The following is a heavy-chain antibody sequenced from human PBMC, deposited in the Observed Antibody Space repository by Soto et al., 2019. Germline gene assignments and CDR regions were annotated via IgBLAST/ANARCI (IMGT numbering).Heavy chain of an antibody. CDR1: GDSFRDYY. CDR3: ARTRNRWFDS. D-gene: IGHD1-1*01. J-gene: IGHJ5*01. CDR2: INPSGRT. V-gene: IGHV4-34*01. Sequence: ETLSLTCVVSGDSFRDYYWSWIRQSPGVGLEWIGEINPSGRTEYNPSLRGRVTLSVDTSKNQFSLTLSTMTAADTAVYYCARTRNRWFDSWGQGTLVTVSS.